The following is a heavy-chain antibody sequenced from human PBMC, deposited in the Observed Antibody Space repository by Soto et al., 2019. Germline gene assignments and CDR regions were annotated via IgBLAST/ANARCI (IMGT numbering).Heavy chain of an antibody. Sequence: QVQLQQWGAGLLKPSETLSLTCAVYGGSFSPYIWSWIRQPPGKGLEWIGESSHNGVTDFSPSVKSRATVSVDTSKNQFSLNLTSLTAAETAVYYCARRRRGSSTWFDFWGQGTLVAVSS. CDR3: ARRRRGSSTWFDF. J-gene: IGHJ4*02. CDR1: GGSFSPYI. V-gene: IGHV4-34*02. D-gene: IGHD3-16*01. CDR2: SSHNGVT.